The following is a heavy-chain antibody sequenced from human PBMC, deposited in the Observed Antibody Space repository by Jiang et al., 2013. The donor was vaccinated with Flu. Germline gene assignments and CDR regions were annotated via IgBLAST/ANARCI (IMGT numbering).Heavy chain of an antibody. CDR1: GGTLSSYA. CDR2: IIPIFGTT. V-gene: IGHV1-69*01. Sequence: SGAEVKKPGSSLRVSCKASGGTLSSYASNWVRQAPGQGLEWMGGIIPIFGTTEYAQKFQGRVTITADESTGTVYMELTSLKSEDTAVYYCARAIGGYSYGPFEYWGQGTLVTVS. J-gene: IGHJ4*02. D-gene: IGHD5-18*01. CDR3: ARAIGGYSYGPFEY.